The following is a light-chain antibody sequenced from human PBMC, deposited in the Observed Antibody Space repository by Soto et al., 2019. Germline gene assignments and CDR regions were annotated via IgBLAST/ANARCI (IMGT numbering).Light chain of an antibody. Sequence: EIVLTQSPATLSLSPGERATLSCRTSQSVSKYFAWYQQKPGRAPRLLIYDASSRATGIPARFIGSGSGTDFNLTISSLEPDDFAISYCQQRSNWPITFGQGTRLEIK. CDR3: QQRSNWPIT. J-gene: IGKJ5*01. CDR2: DAS. V-gene: IGKV3-11*01. CDR1: QSVSKY.